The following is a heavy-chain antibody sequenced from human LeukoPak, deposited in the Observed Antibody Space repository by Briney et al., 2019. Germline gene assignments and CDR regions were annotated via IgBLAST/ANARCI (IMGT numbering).Heavy chain of an antibody. CDR2: VSGSGGST. V-gene: IGHV3-23*01. J-gene: IGHJ4*02. D-gene: IGHD6-19*01. CDR3: ARVCSGWARGAYYFDY. CDR1: GFTFSSYA. Sequence: PGGSLRLSCAASGFTFSSYAMIWVRRAPGKGLEWVSGVSGSGGSTYYADSVKGRFTISRDISKNTLYLQMNSLRAEDTAVYYCARVCSGWARGAYYFDYWGQGTLVTVSS.